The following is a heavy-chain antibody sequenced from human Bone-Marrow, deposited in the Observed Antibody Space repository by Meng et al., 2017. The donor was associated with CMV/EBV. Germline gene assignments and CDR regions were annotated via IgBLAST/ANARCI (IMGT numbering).Heavy chain of an antibody. CDR3: ARDLGKGSTIFGVACNWFDP. CDR2: IYYSGST. V-gene: IGHV4-31*03. CDR1: GGSISSGGYY. D-gene: IGHD3-3*01. Sequence: SATLSLTCTVSGGSISSGGYYWSWIRQHPGKGLEWIGYIYYSGSTYYNPSLKSRVTISVDTSKNQFSLELSSVTAADTAVYYCARDLGKGSTIFGVACNWFDPWGQGTLVTVSS. J-gene: IGHJ5*02.